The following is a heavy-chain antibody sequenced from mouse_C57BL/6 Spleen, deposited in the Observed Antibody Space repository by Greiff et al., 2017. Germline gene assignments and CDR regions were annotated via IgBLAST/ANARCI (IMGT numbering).Heavy chain of an antibody. CDR1: GFNIKDDY. J-gene: IGHJ2*01. Sequence: EVQLKESGAELVRPGASVKLSCTASGFNIKDDYMHWVKQRPEQGLEWIGWIDPENGDTEYASKFQGKATITADTSSNTAYLQLSSLTSEDTAVYYCTGGLRRGYWGQGTTLTVSS. CDR3: TGGLRRGY. V-gene: IGHV14-4*01. CDR2: IDPENGDT. D-gene: IGHD2-4*01.